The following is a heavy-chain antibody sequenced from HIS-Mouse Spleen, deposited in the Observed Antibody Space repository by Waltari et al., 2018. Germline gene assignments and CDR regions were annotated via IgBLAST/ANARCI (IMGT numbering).Heavy chain of an antibody. Sequence: EVQLVESGGGLVQPGGSLELSCAASGFTFCTSWMGWVRKAPGKGLEWVANIKQDGSEKYYVDSVKGRFTISRDNAKNSLYLQMNSLRAEDTAVYYCARERRGPGWFDPWGQGTLVTVSS. CDR2: IKQDGSEK. CDR1: GFTFCTSW. J-gene: IGHJ5*02. CDR3: ARERRGPGWFDP. V-gene: IGHV3-7*01. D-gene: IGHD5-12*01.